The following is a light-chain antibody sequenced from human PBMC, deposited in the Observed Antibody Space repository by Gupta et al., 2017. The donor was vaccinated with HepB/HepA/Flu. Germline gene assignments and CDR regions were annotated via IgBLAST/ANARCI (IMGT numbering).Light chain of an antibody. CDR2: GAS. CDR3: QQYYNWPKT. Sequence: EIVMTQSPATLSVSPGDRATLSRRSGQSVSSNLAWYQQKPGQAPRLLIYGASTRSTGIPARFSGSGSGTEFTLTISSLQSEDFAVYFCQQYYNWPKTFGQGTKVEIK. V-gene: IGKV3-15*01. CDR1: QSVSSN. J-gene: IGKJ1*01.